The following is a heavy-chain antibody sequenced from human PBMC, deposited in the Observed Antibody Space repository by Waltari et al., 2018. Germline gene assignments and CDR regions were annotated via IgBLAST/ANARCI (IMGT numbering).Heavy chain of an antibody. CDR1: GYSFTSYW. V-gene: IGHV5-51*01. Sequence: VQLVQSGAEVKKPGESLKISCKGSGYSFTSYWIVWVRRSPGKGLEWVGMVCPGDYDTRYSPSHQFQVTITADKSTSTAYLQRSSLKVSDTAMYYCATQPGGEGLRFDYWGQGTLVTVSS. CDR3: ATQPGGEGLRFDY. J-gene: IGHJ4*02. CDR2: VCPGDYDT. D-gene: IGHD2-2*01.